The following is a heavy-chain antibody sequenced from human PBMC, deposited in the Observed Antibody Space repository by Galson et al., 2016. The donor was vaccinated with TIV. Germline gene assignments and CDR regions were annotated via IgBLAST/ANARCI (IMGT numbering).Heavy chain of an antibody. CDR2: IYSSGTT. CDR1: GDSISSSIYF. Sequence: TLSLTCGVSGDSISSSIYFWSWIRQPAGKGLEWIGRIYSSGTTNYNPSLKSRVAISVDTSRNQFSLKLSSVTAADTAVYYCARASSSGWDNGDDAFDKWGQGTMVTVSS. V-gene: IGHV4-61*02. J-gene: IGHJ3*02. CDR3: ARASSSGWDNGDDAFDK. D-gene: IGHD6-19*01.